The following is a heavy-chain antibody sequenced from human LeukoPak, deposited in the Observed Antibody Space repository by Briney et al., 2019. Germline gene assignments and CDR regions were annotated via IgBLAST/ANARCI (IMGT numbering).Heavy chain of an antibody. CDR3: ASAAPDAFDI. CDR1: GYSFTIYW. D-gene: IGHD6-25*01. CDR2: ICPGDSDT. Sequence: RSGESLKISCKISGYSFTIYWIAWVRQMPGKGLEWMGIICPGDSDTRYSPSFQGQVTISADKSISTAYLQWSSLKASDTAMYYCASAAPDAFDIWGQGTMVTVSS. V-gene: IGHV5-51*01. J-gene: IGHJ3*02.